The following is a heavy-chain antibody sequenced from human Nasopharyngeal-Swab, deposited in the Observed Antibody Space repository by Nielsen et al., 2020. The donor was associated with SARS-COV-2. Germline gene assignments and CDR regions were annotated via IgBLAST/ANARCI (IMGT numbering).Heavy chain of an antibody. CDR1: GFTFSSYW. V-gene: IGHV3-23*01. D-gene: IGHD6-13*01. CDR2: ISGSGGST. CDR3: AKSLIAAAGTKVYGMDV. J-gene: IGHJ6*02. Sequence: GSLRLSCAASGFTFSSYWMSWVRQAPGKGLEWVSAISGSGGSTYYADSVKGRFTISRDNSKNTLYLQMNSLRAEDTAVYYCAKSLIAAAGTKVYGMDVWGQGTTVTVSS.